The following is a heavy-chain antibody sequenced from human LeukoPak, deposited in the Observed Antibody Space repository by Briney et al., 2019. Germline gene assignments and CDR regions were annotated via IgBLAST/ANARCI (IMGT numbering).Heavy chain of an antibody. J-gene: IGHJ4*02. V-gene: IGHV1-2*06. Sequence: ASVKVSCKTSGYTFADYFIHWVRQAPGQGLEWVGRINANSGGTYYGQKFQGRVTMTRDTSISTAYVEVNWLISDDTAIYYCARDVSSTSNWEFDYWGQGTLVTVSS. D-gene: IGHD1-26*01. CDR1: GYTFADYF. CDR2: INANSGGT. CDR3: ARDVSSTSNWEFDY.